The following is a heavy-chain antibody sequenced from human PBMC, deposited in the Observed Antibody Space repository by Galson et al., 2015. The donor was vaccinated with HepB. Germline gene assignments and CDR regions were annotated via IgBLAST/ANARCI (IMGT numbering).Heavy chain of an antibody. CDR2: ISSSSSYI. CDR3: AREYSTCGSGSYWGY. CDR1: GFTFSSYS. V-gene: IGHV3-21*01. J-gene: IGHJ4*02. D-gene: IGHD3-10*01. Sequence: SLRLSCAASGFTFSSYSMNWVRQAPGKGLEWVSSISSSSSYIYYAGSVKGRFTISRDNAKNSLYLQMNSLRAEDTAVYYCAREYSTCGSGSYWGYWGQGTLVTVSS.